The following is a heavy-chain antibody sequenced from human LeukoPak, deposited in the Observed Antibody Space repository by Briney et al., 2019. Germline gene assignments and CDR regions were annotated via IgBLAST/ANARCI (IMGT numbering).Heavy chain of an antibody. CDR1: GGSISSSSYY. Sequence: SETLSLTCTVSGGSISSSSYYWGWIRQPPGKGLEWIGSIYYSGSTYYNPSLKSRVTISVDTSKNQFSLKLSSVTAADTAVYYCARLTLRQYYYDSSGVDAFDIWGQGTMVTVSS. V-gene: IGHV4-39*07. J-gene: IGHJ3*02. D-gene: IGHD3-22*01. CDR3: ARLTLRQYYYDSSGVDAFDI. CDR2: IYYSGST.